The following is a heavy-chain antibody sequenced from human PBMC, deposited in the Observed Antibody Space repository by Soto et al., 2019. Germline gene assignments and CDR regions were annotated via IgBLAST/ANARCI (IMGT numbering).Heavy chain of an antibody. CDR2: IFPSDSDI. V-gene: IGHV5-51*01. J-gene: IGHJ5*02. D-gene: IGHD6-19*01. CDR3: ARVFGSGWSGFDP. Sequence: GQSMRVSWKGAGDKFSNNWIGWVRQMPGKRLDCMGVIFPSDSDIRSRPSLQGQVTISADKSISTTYLQWRSLTASDSAIYYCARVFGSGWSGFDPWGQGTLVTVSS. CDR1: GDKFSNNW.